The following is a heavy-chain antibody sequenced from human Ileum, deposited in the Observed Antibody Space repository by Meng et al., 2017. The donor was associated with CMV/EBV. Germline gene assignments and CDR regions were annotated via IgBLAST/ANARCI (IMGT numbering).Heavy chain of an antibody. J-gene: IGHJ4*02. CDR2: ISSSSSYI. CDR1: GFTFSSYS. Sequence: GESLKISCAASGFTFSSYSMNWVRQAPGKGLEWVSSISSSSSYIYYADAVKGRFTISRDNAKNSLYLQMNSLRAEDTAVYYCSRKFSLYYFDYWGQGTLVTVSS. CDR3: SRKFSLYYFDY. V-gene: IGHV3-21*01.